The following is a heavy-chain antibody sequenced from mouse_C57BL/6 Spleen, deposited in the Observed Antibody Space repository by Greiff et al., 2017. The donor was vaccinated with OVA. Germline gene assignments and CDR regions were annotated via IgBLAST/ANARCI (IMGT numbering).Heavy chain of an antibody. CDR1: GYAFSSSW. V-gene: IGHV1-82*01. CDR2: IYPGDGDT. J-gene: IGHJ2*01. Sequence: QVQLQQSGPELVKPGASVKISCKASGYAFSSSWMNWVTQRPGKGLEWIGRIYPGDGDTTSNGKFTGKAPLTADKSSSTAYMQLSSLTSEDSAVYFWARDVMYPEDFDYWGKGTTLTVSS. CDR3: ARDVMYPEDFDY.